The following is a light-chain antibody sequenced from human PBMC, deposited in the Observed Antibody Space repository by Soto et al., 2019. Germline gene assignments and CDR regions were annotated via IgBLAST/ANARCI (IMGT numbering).Light chain of an antibody. CDR2: EVN. J-gene: IGLJ1*01. CDR3: CSYAGSSTYV. V-gene: IGLV2-23*02. Sequence: QSVLTEPASVCGSPGQSITISCTGTSSEVGYYNLVSWYQHHPGKAPKLIIYEVNKRPSGASNRFSGSKSGNTASLTISGLQAEDEADYHCCSYAGSSTYVFVTGTKVTVL. CDR1: SSEVGYYNL.